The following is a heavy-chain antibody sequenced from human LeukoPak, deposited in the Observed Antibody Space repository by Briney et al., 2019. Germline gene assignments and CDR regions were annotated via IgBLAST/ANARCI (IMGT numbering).Heavy chain of an antibody. Sequence: PSETLSLTCAVYGGSFSGYYWSWIRQPPGKGLEWIGEINHSGSTNYNPSLKSRVTISVDTSKNQFSLKLSSVTAADTAVYYCARGRGRDYYDSSGYYQRPYYYYYGMDVWGQGTTVTVSS. CDR1: GGSFSGYY. V-gene: IGHV4-34*01. J-gene: IGHJ6*02. D-gene: IGHD3-22*01. CDR3: ARGRGRDYYDSSGYYQRPYYYYYGMDV. CDR2: INHSGST.